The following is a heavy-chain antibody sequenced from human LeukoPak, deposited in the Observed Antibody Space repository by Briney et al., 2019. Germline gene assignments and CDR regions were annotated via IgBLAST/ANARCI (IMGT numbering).Heavy chain of an antibody. V-gene: IGHV4-4*09. CDR3: ARHLKYNWNYVDY. Sequence: SETLSLTCPVSGGSISSYYWSWIRQPPGRGLEWVGYIYTSGSTNYNRSLKSRVTISVDTSKNQFSLKLSSVTAADTAVYYCARHLKYNWNYVDYWGQGTLVTVSS. D-gene: IGHD1-7*01. J-gene: IGHJ4*02. CDR2: IYTSGST. CDR1: GGSISSYY.